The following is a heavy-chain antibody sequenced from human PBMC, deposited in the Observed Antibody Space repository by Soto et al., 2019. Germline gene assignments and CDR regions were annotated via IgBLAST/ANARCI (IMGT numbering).Heavy chain of an antibody. D-gene: IGHD6-13*01. J-gene: IGHJ4*02. V-gene: IGHV4-39*01. CDR2: IYYSGST. CDR1: GGSISSSSYY. CDR3: ATQNSSSWYGIDY. Sequence: SETLSLTCTVFGGSISSSSYYWGWIRQPPGKGLEWIGSIYYSGSTYYNPSLKSRVTISVDTSKNQFSLKLSSVTAADTAVYYCATQNSSSWYGIDYWGQGTLVTVSS.